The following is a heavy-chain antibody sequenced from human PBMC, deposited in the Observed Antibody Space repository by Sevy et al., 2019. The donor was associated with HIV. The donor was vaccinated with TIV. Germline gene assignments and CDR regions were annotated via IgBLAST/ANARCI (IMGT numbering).Heavy chain of an antibody. V-gene: IGHV3-48*03. Sequence: GGSLRLSCAASGFTFSSYEMNWVRQAPGKGLEWVSFISSSASTISYADSVKGRFTISRDNAKNSLYLQMNSLRADDTAIYYCASDLPPSATTVAHFDYWGQGTLVTVSS. CDR1: GFTFSSYE. J-gene: IGHJ4*02. D-gene: IGHD4-17*01. CDR2: ISSSASTI. CDR3: ASDLPPSATTVAHFDY.